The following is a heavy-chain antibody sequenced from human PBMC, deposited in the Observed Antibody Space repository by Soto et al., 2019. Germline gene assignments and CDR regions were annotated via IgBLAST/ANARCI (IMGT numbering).Heavy chain of an antibody. J-gene: IGHJ4*02. V-gene: IGHV3-30*18. CDR3: AKDPGIAFGY. CDR1: GFTFSSYG. CDR2: ISYDGSNK. D-gene: IGHD6-13*01. Sequence: QVQLVESGGGVVQPGRSLRLSCAASGFTFSSYGMHWVRQAPGKGLEWVAVISYDGSNKYYADSVKGRFTISRDNSKNTLYLHMNSLRAEETAVYYCAKDPGIAFGYWGQGTLVTVSS.